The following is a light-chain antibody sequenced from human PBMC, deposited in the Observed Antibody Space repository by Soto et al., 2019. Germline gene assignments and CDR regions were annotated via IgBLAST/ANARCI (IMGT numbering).Light chain of an antibody. J-gene: IGKJ1*01. CDR3: QHRSTWWT. CDR2: DAS. CDR1: QSVSTF. Sequence: EIVLTQSPATLSLSPGERATLSCRASQSVSTFLAWYQQKPGQAPRLLIYDASIRATGIPARFSGSGSGTDFPLTISSLEPEDFAVYYCQHRSTWWTFGQGTKVEI. V-gene: IGKV3-11*01.